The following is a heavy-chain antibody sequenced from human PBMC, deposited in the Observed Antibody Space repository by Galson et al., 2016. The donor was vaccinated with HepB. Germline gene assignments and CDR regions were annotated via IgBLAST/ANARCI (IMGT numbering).Heavy chain of an antibody. D-gene: IGHD3-10*01. CDR2: IFYSGST. Sequence: SETLSLTCTVSGGSISSSSYYWGWLRQAPGKGLEWIGIIFYSGSTYNNPSLKSRVTTSVDTSKNQFSLRLNSVTAADTAVYYCARQARGGHCDYWGQGTLVTVSS. CDR3: ARQARGGHCDY. J-gene: IGHJ4*02. CDR1: GGSISSSSYY. V-gene: IGHV4-39*01.